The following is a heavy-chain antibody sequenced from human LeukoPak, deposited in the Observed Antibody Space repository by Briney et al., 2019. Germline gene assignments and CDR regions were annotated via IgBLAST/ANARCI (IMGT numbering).Heavy chain of an antibody. J-gene: IGHJ4*02. D-gene: IGHD5-18*01. CDR2: INHSGST. V-gene: IGHV4-34*01. CDR1: GGSFSGYY. Sequence: PSETLSLTCAVYGGSFSGYYWSWNRQPPGKGLEWIGEINHSGSTNYNPSLKSRVTISVDTSKNQFSLKLSSVTAADTAVYYCARGFMYSYGSAFDYWGQGTLVTVSS. CDR3: ARGFMYSYGSAFDY.